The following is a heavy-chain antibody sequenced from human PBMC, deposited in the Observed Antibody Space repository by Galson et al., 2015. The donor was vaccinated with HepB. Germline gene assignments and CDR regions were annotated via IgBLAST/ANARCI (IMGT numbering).Heavy chain of an antibody. CDR2: ISTDGSFT. D-gene: IGHD3-3*01. J-gene: IGHJ4*02. V-gene: IGHV3-74*01. CDR1: GSVFRNDW. CDR3: AGFGWAWSLSY. Sequence: SLRLSCAASGSVFRNDWVHWVRQAPGKALVWVARISTDGSFTGCWDSAKGRFTISRDNARNTLYLPMTDLRVDDTAIYYCAGFGWAWSLSYWGQGAVVTVSS.